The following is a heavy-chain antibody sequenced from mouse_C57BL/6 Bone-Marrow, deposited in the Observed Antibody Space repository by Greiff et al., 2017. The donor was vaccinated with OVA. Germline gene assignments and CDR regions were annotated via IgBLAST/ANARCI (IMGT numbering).Heavy chain of an antibody. D-gene: IGHD1-1*01. CDR2: IHPNSGST. J-gene: IGHJ1*03. Sequence: QVQLQQPGAELVKPGASVKLSCKASGYTFTSYWMHWVKLRPGQGLEWIGMIHPNSGSTNYNEKFKSKATLTVDKSSSTAYMQLSGLTSEDSAVYYCARYYGSSPWYFDVWGTGTTVTVSS. CDR1: GYTFTSYW. CDR3: ARYYGSSPWYFDV. V-gene: IGHV1-64*01.